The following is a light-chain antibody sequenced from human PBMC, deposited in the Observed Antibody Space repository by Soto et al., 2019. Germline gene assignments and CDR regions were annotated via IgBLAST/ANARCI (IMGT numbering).Light chain of an antibody. J-gene: IGKJ1*01. V-gene: IGKV3-15*01. CDR1: QSVSSD. Sequence: ETVMTQSPATLPVSPGERATLSCRASQSVSSDLAWYHQKPGQAPRLLIYGVSTRATGIPARFSGSGSGTEFTLTINSLQSEDFAVYYCQQYNNWPRTFGQGTK. CDR3: QQYNNWPRT. CDR2: GVS.